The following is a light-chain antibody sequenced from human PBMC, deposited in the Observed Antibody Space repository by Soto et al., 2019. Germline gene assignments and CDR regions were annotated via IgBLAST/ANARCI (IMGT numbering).Light chain of an antibody. CDR1: QTISSW. V-gene: IGKV1-5*03. Sequence: DIRMKQPPATLSVSRGYRDTITCRASQTISSWLAWYQQKPGKAPKLLIYKASTLKSGVPSRFSGSGSGTEFTLTISSLQPDDFATYYCQQYNIYPAAFAQGTIVDI. J-gene: IGKJ1*01. CDR3: QQYNIYPAA. CDR2: KAS.